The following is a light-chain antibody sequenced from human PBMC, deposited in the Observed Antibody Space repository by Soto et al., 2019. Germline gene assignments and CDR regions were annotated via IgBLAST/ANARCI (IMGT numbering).Light chain of an antibody. J-gene: IGKJ4*01. Sequence: DIQMTQSPSSLSASVGDRVSITCRASQSIANYLNWYQKKPGKAPNLLIYSASILHTGVPSRFSGSGSGTDFTLTISSLQPEDFATYYCQQSYSTLVTFGGGTKVEIK. CDR2: SAS. CDR1: QSIANY. CDR3: QQSYSTLVT. V-gene: IGKV1-39*01.